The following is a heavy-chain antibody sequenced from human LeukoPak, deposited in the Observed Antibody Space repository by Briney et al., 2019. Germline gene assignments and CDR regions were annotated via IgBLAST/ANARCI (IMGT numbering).Heavy chain of an antibody. CDR1: GDSISSGDYY. J-gene: IGHJ2*01. D-gene: IGHD3-22*01. V-gene: IGHV4-30-4*01. CDR2: IYYSGST. Sequence: SQTLSLTCTVSGDSISSGDYYWSWIRQPPGKGLEWIGYIYYSGSTYYNPSLKSRVTISVDTSKNQFSPKLSSVTAADTAVYYCAREGYYYDSSGYNYWYFDLWGRGTLVTVSS. CDR3: AREGYYYDSSGYNYWYFDL.